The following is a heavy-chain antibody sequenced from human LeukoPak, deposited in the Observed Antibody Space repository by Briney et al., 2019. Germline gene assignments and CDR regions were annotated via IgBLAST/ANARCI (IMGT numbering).Heavy chain of an antibody. D-gene: IGHD1-26*01. CDR2: IIPIFGTA. CDR1: GGTFSSYA. J-gene: IGHJ6*03. V-gene: IGHV1-69*05. CDR3: ARSLGSGSPELLPYYMDV. Sequence: ASVKVSCKASGGTFSSYAISWVRQAPGQGLEWMGGIIPIFGTANYAQKFQGRVTITTDESTSTAYMELSSLRSEDTAVYYCARSLGSGSPELLPYYMDVWGKGTTVTVSS.